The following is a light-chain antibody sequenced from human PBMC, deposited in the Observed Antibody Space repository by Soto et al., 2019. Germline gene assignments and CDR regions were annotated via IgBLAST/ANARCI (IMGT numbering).Light chain of an antibody. Sequence: DIQMTQSPSSLSASVGDRVTIACQANQDIGNYLNWYQQKPGKAPRPLIYDASNLEIGVPSRFSGSGSGTDFTFSISNLQPEDIATYYCQQYDTLPPYTFGQGTKVELK. CDR3: QQYDTLPPYT. V-gene: IGKV1-33*01. CDR1: QDIGNY. J-gene: IGKJ2*01. CDR2: DAS.